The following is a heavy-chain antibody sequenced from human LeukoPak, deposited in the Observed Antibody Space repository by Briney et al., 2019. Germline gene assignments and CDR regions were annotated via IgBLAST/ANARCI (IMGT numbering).Heavy chain of an antibody. D-gene: IGHD6-13*01. CDR2: IYHTGST. V-gene: IGHV4-30-2*01. Sequence: SETLSLTCTVSGASIRSGAYFWSWIRQPPGKGLEWIGYIYHTGSTYYMPSLKGRVTISVDTSKNQFSLKLSSVTAADTAVYYCAGPWDYSSSGTFDYWGQGTLVTVSS. CDR1: GASIRSGAYF. CDR3: AGPWDYSSSGTFDY. J-gene: IGHJ4*02.